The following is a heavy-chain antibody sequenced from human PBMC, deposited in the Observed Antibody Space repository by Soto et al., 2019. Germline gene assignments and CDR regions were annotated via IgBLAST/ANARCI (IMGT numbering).Heavy chain of an antibody. Sequence: EVQLVESGGDLVQPGGSLRLSCAASGFAVSSNYMTWVREAPGKGLEWVSVIHSGGDTHYADSVRGRFTISRDNSKNTLYLQMNSLRAEDTAVYYCARSRIGTTYGGMDVWGQGTTVTVSS. CDR1: GFAVSSNY. V-gene: IGHV3-66*01. CDR3: ARSRIGTTYGGMDV. CDR2: IHSGGDT. J-gene: IGHJ6*02. D-gene: IGHD1-7*01.